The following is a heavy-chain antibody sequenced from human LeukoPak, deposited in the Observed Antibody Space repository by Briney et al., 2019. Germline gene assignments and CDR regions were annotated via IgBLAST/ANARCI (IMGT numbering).Heavy chain of an antibody. D-gene: IGHD6-19*01. Sequence: SETLSLTCTVSGGSISSYYWSWIRQPPGKGLEWIGYIYYSGSTNYNPSLKSRVTISVDTSKNQFSLKLSSVTAADTAVYYCAREIGSGWYNWFDPWGQGTLVTVPS. CDR2: IYYSGST. J-gene: IGHJ5*02. CDR1: GGSISSYY. V-gene: IGHV4-59*01. CDR3: AREIGSGWYNWFDP.